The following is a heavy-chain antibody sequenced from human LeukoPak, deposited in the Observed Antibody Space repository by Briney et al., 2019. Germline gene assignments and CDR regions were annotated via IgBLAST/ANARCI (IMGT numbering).Heavy chain of an antibody. D-gene: IGHD1-26*01. V-gene: IGHV4-34*01. J-gene: IGHJ5*02. CDR3: ARGSKMLGYNWFDP. Sequence: PSETLSLTCAVYGGSFSGYYWNWIRQPPGKGLAWIGEINHSGSTNYIPSLKSRVTISVDTSKNQFSLKLSSVTAADTAVYYCARGSKMLGYNWFDPRGQGTLVTVSS. CDR2: INHSGST. CDR1: GGSFSGYY.